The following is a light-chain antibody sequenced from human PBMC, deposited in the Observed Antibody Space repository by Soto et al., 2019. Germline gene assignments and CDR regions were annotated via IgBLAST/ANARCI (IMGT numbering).Light chain of an antibody. Sequence: EIVLTQSPGTLSLSPGERATLSCRASQSVNTNLAWYQQKPGRAPRLLISGASSRATGIPDRFSGSGSGTDFTLTISRLEPEDFALYYCQQYGHSPITFGQGTRLEIK. V-gene: IGKV3-20*01. CDR3: QQYGHSPIT. CDR2: GAS. J-gene: IGKJ5*01. CDR1: QSVNTN.